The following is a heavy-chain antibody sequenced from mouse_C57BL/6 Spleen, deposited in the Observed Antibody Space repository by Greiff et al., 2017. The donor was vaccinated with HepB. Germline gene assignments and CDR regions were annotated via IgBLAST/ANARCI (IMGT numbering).Heavy chain of an antibody. CDR1: GYTFTSYT. D-gene: IGHD2-1*01. V-gene: IGHV1-4*01. CDR2: INPSSGYT. Sequence: VQLQQSGAELARPGASVKMSCKASGYTFTSYTMHWVKQRPGQGLEWIGYINPSSGYTKYNQKFKDKATLTADKSSSTTYIQLSSLTSEDSAVYYCARVYYGNYEGHYYAMDYWGQGTSVTVSS. CDR3: ARVYYGNYEGHYYAMDY. J-gene: IGHJ4*01.